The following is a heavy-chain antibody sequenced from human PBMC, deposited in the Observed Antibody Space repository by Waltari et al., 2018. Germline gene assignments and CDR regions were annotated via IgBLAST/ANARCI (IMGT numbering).Heavy chain of an antibody. D-gene: IGHD2-2*01. CDR2: TSAYNVNT. Sequence: QVQLVQSGAEVKKPGASVKVSCTASGYTFTSYGISWVRQAPGQGLEWMGWTSAYNVNTNYAQKLQGRVTMTTDTSTSTAYMELRSLRSDDTAVYYCARDRICSSTSCLTEPFDYWGQGTLVTVSS. CDR1: GYTFTSYG. CDR3: ARDRICSSTSCLTEPFDY. V-gene: IGHV1-18*01. J-gene: IGHJ4*02.